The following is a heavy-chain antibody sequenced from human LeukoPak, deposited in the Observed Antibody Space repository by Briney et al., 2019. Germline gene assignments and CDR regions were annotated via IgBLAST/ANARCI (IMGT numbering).Heavy chain of an antibody. V-gene: IGHV3-53*01. CDR1: GFTFSNAW. J-gene: IGHJ4*02. CDR2: IYSGGST. D-gene: IGHD6-13*01. CDR3: ATIAAAGIFDY. Sequence: GGSLRLSCAASGFTFSNAWMSWVRQAPGKGLEWVSVIYSGGSTYYADSVKGRFTISRDNSKNTLYLQMNSLRAEDTAVYYCATIAAAGIFDYWGQGTLVTVSS.